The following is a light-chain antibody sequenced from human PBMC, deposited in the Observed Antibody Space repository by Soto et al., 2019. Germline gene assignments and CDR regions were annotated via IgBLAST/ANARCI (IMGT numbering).Light chain of an antibody. J-gene: IGLJ2*01. Sequence: QSALTQPASVSGYPGQSITISCTGTSSDVGGYNYVSWYQQHPGNAPKLMIYDVSNRPSGVSNRFSGSKSGNTASLTISGLQAEDEADSYCSSYTSSSTLVVCGGGTKLTVL. V-gene: IGLV2-14*01. CDR3: SSYTSSSTLVV. CDR1: SSDVGGYNY. CDR2: DVS.